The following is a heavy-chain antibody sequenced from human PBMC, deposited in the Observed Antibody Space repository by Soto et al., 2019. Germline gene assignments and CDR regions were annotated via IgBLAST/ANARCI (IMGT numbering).Heavy chain of an antibody. CDR3: ARVLRYFDWLTGPLDAFDI. J-gene: IGHJ3*02. Sequence: GESLKIACKGSGYSFTSYWISWVRQMPGKGLERMGRIEPSDSYTNYSPSFQGHVTISADKSISTAYLQWSSLKASDTAMYYCARVLRYFDWLTGPLDAFDIWGQGTMVTVSS. V-gene: IGHV5-10-1*01. CDR1: GYSFTSYW. D-gene: IGHD3-9*01. CDR2: IEPSDSYT.